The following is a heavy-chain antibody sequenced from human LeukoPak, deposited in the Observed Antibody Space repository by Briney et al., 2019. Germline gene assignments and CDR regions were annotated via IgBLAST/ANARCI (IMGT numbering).Heavy chain of an antibody. CDR3: ARRNYAFDI. CDR1: GYSFTSYW. J-gene: IGHJ3*02. V-gene: IGHV5-51*01. CDR2: IYLGDSDT. D-gene: IGHD2/OR15-2a*01. Sequence: GESLKTSGRGSGYSFTSYWSGWVRQMPGKGLEWMGFIYLGDSDTRYSPSFQGQVTISADKSISTAYLQWSSLKASDTAMYYCARRNYAFDIWGQGTMVTVSS.